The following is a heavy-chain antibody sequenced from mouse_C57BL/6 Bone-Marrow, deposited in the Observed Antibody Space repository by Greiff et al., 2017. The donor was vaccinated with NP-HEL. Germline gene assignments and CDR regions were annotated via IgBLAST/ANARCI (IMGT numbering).Heavy chain of an antibody. CDR1: GYTFTSYW. Sequence: QVQLQQPGAELVRPGTSVKLSCKASGYTFTSYWMHWVKQRPGQGLEWIGVIDPSDSYTNYNQKFKGKATLTVDTSSSTAYMQLSSLTSEDSAVYYCARNSPLHYYYGSSRNWYFDVWGTGTTVTVSS. CDR3: ARNSPLHYYYGSSRNWYFDV. D-gene: IGHD1-1*01. J-gene: IGHJ1*03. V-gene: IGHV1-59*01. CDR2: IDPSDSYT.